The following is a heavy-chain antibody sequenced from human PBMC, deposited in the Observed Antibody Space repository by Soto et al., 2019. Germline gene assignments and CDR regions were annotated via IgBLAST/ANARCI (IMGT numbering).Heavy chain of an antibody. CDR2: INAGNGNT. CDR1: GYTFTSYA. CDR3: ARGLLSGGFTFSLYFDL. D-gene: IGHD2-15*01. J-gene: IGHJ2*01. Sequence: QVQLVQSGAEVKKPGASVKVSCKASGYTFTSYAMHWVRQAPGQRLEWMGWINAGNGNTKYSQKFQGRVTITRDTSASTAYMELSSLRSEDTAVYYCARGLLSGGFTFSLYFDLWGRGTLVTVSS. V-gene: IGHV1-3*01.